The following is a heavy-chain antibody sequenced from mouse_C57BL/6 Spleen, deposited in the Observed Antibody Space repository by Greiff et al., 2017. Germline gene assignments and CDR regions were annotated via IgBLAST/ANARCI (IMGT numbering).Heavy chain of an antibody. V-gene: IGHV5-16*01. J-gene: IGHJ2*01. Sequence: EVKLVESEGGLVQPGSSMKLSCTASGFTFSDYYMAWVRQVPEKGLEWVANINYDGSSTYYLDPLKSRFIISRDNAKNILYLQMSSLKSEDTATYYCARDSYYGNYFDYWGQGTTLTVSS. D-gene: IGHD2-10*01. CDR2: INYDGSST. CDR1: GFTFSDYY. CDR3: ARDSYYGNYFDY.